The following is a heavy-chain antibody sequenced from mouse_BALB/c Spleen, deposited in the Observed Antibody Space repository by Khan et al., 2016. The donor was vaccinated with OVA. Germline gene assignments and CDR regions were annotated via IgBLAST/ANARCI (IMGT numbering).Heavy chain of an antibody. CDR2: INTYTGEP. V-gene: IGHV9-3-1*01. CDR1: GYTFTNYG. Sequence: QIQLVQSGPELKKPGETVKISCKASGYTFTNYGMNRVKQSPGKALKWMGWINTYTGEPTYADDFKGRFAFSLETSATTAYLQINNLKNEDTATYFCARPPYCSYTLDYWGQGTSVTVSS. J-gene: IGHJ4*01. D-gene: IGHD2-10*01. CDR3: ARPPYCSYTLDY.